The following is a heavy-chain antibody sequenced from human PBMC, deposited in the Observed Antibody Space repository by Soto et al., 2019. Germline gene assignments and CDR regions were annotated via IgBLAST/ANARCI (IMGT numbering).Heavy chain of an antibody. J-gene: IGHJ4*02. Sequence: EVQLVESGGGLIQPGGSLRLSCAASGFTVSSNYMSWVRQAPGKGLEWVSVIYSGGSTYYADSVKGRFTISRDNSKNTLYLQMNSLRAEDTAVYYCARAQITMVRGVMKTRLFFFDYWGQGTLVTVSS. CDR3: ARAQITMVRGVMKTRLFFFDY. CDR1: GFTVSSNY. V-gene: IGHV3-53*01. CDR2: IYSGGST. D-gene: IGHD3-10*01.